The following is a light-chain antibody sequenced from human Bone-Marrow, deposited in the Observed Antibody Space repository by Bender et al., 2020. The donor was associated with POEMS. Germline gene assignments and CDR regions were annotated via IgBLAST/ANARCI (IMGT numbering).Light chain of an antibody. CDR1: KLGDKY. CDR3: QTWDSSTGV. J-gene: IGLJ2*01. Sequence: SYELTQPPSASVYPGQTASLTCSGDKLGDKYVSWYQQRPGQSPLLVIYEDNKRPSGIPERLSGSNSGNTATLTVRGTQLMDDADYYCQTWDSSTGVFGGGTKLTVL. V-gene: IGLV3-1*01. CDR2: EDN.